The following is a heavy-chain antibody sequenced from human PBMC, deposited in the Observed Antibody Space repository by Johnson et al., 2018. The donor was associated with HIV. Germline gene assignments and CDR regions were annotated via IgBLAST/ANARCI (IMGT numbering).Heavy chain of an antibody. Sequence: AQLAESGGGLVQPGGSLRLSCAASGFTVSNNFMNWVRQAPGKGLEWVPLIYSGGNTHYADSVRGRFTISRDNFKNTLYLQMNSLRTEDTAVYYCPTGDDDGFWGQGTMVTVSS. CDR2: IYSGGNT. D-gene: IGHD5-12*01. CDR3: PTGDDDGF. CDR1: GFTVSNNF. J-gene: IGHJ3*01. V-gene: IGHV3-66*01.